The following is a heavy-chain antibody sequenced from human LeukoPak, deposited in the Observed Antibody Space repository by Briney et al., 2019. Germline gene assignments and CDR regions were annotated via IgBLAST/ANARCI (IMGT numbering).Heavy chain of an antibody. D-gene: IGHD1-26*01. V-gene: IGHV3-43*02. J-gene: IGHJ6*02. CDR1: GFTLHAYA. CDR2: INADGGRT. Sequence: GGSLRLSCVASGFTLHAYAMHWVRQAPAKGLPGVSHINADGGRTHYAPAVQGRFPLSSDNSQNSLHLEMTSLRPEDSALSYSGTWAFYHGLDVWGRGTTVTVSS. CDR3: GTWAFYHGLDV.